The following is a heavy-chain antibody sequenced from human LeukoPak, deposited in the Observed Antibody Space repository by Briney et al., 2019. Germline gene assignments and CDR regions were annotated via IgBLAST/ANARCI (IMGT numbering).Heavy chain of an antibody. J-gene: IGHJ4*02. D-gene: IGHD5-18*01. CDR3: AKATQRGYSYGAWY. V-gene: IGHV3-23*01. CDR2: ISGSGGST. Sequence: GSLRLSCAASGFTFSSYAMSWVRQAPGKGLEWGSAISGSGGSTYYADSVKGRFTISRDNSKNTLYLQMNSLRAEDTAVYYCAKATQRGYSYGAWYWGQGTLVTVSS. CDR1: GFTFSSYA.